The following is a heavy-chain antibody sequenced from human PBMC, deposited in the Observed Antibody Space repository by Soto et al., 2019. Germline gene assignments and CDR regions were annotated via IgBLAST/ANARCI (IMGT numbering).Heavy chain of an antibody. Sequence: QVHLVQSGAEVKKPGASVKVSCQGSGYAFTTYGITWVRQAPGQGLEWMGWISAHNGNTNYAQKLQGRVTVTRDTSTNTAYMELRSLRYDDTAVYYCARGRYGDYWGQGALVNVSS. CDR3: ARGRYGDY. D-gene: IGHD1-1*01. V-gene: IGHV1-18*01. J-gene: IGHJ4*02. CDR1: GYAFTTYG. CDR2: ISAHNGNT.